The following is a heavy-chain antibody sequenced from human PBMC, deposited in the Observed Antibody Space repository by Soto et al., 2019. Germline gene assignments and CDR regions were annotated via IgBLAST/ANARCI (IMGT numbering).Heavy chain of an antibody. D-gene: IGHD4-17*01. CDR3: VRGAVTFDY. J-gene: IGHJ4*02. CDR1: GFNFSSYR. CDR2: IKQDGSEE. Sequence: EVQLVESGGGLVQPGGSLRLACVASGFNFSSYRMSWVRQAPGKGLEWVANIKQDGSEERYVDSVKGRFTISRDNAKNSHYLQMTTLRVEDTAVYYCVRGAVTFDYWGQGTLVTASS. V-gene: IGHV3-7*03.